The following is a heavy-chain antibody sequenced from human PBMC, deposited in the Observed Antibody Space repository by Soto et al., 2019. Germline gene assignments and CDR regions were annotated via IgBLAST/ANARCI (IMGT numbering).Heavy chain of an antibody. Sequence: QVQLVESGGGVVQPGRSLRLSCAASGFTFSSYAMHWVRQAPGKGLEWVAVISYDGSNKYYADSVKGRFTISRDNSKNTLYLQMNSLRAEDTAVYYCARCLVTGFYYGMDVWGQGTTVTVSS. V-gene: IGHV3-30-3*01. CDR3: ARCLVTGFYYGMDV. CDR2: ISYDGSNK. CDR1: GFTFSSYA. J-gene: IGHJ6*02. D-gene: IGHD3-16*02.